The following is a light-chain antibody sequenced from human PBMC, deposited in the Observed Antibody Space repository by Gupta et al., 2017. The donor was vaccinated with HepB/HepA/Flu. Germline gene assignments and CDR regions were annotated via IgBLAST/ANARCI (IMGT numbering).Light chain of an antibody. V-gene: IGKV3-20*01. CDR3: QRNSSPFT. CDR2: AAT. Sequence: EIVLTQSPGTLSLSPGERATLSCRASQSVSSSYVAWYQQPPGQATRLINYAATSRTTGIAGMCSGRGAGKDILLISSRVEDEVVAEYCQQRNSSPFTFGGGTKVEIK. CDR1: QSVSSSY. J-gene: IGKJ4*02.